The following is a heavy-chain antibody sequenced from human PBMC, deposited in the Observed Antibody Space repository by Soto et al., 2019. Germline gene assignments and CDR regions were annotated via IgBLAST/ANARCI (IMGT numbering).Heavy chain of an antibody. D-gene: IGHD3-22*01. CDR3: ARGRYLDSGDYWVANLPFDH. Sequence: EVQLLESGGALVQPGGSLRLSCAASGFTFNSYFMTWVRQAPGEGLEWVSSISGSGRGSAYYADSVKGRFTIPRDTSENTLFLQMNNLRDEDTALYYWARGRYLDSGDYWVANLPFDHWGLGTLVTVSS. J-gene: IGHJ4*02. V-gene: IGHV3-23*01. CDR1: GFTFNSYF. CDR2: ISGSGRGSA.